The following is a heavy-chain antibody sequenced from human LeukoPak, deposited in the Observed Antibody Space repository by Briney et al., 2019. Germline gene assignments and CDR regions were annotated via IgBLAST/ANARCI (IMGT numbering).Heavy chain of an antibody. J-gene: IGHJ4*02. CDR1: GYTFTGYY. V-gene: IGHV1-2*02. D-gene: IGHD2-2*01. CDR3: ARVEVVPAAGIDY. CDR2: INPDSGGT. Sequence: ASVKVSCKASGYTFTGYYMHWVRQAPGQGLEWMGWINPDSGGTNYAQKFQGRVTMTRDTSISTAYMELSRLRSDDTAVYYCARVEVVPAAGIDYWGQGTLVTVSS.